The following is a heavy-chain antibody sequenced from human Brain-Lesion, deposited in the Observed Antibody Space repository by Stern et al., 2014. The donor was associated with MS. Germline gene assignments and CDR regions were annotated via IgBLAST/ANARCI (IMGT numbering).Heavy chain of an antibody. CDR3: ARGRVVPGFQYYATDV. CDR2: IFNSGST. J-gene: IGHJ6*02. V-gene: IGHV4-61*02. Sequence: VQLVESGPGLVKPSQTLSLSCTVSGGSISSGGYYWSWIRQPAGKGLEWIGRIFNSGSTRYNPPLKSRVTLSKVTSQNPFFLRLNSMTAADTAVYYCARGRVVPGFQYYATDVWGQGTTVIVSS. D-gene: IGHD2-2*01. CDR1: GGSISSGGYY.